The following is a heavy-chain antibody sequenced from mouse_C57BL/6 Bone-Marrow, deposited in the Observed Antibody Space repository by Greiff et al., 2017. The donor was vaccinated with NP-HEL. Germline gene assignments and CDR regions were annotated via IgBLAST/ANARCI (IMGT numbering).Heavy chain of an antibody. Sequence: DVKLVESGGGLVQSGRSLRLSCATSGFTFSDFYMEWVRQAPGKGLEWIAASRNKANDYTTEYSASVKGRFIVSRDTSQSILYLQMNALRAEDTAIYYCAREIYDGYWGYFDYWGQGTTLTVSS. CDR2: SRNKANDYTT. V-gene: IGHV7-1*01. CDR3: AREIYDGYWGYFDY. J-gene: IGHJ2*01. D-gene: IGHD2-3*01. CDR1: GFTFSDFY.